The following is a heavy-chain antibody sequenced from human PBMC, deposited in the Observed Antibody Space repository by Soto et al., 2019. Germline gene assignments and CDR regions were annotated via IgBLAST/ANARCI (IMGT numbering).Heavy chain of an antibody. Sequence: QVTLKESGPFLVKPTETLTLSCAVSGFSLSTCRLCVSLVRQPPGKALEWLAHIFSDEEISYSTSLQSRLPGSYDTSGRQMVLSMTSVDPVDTGRYYSVRVNADSYQFCYAMDVCCQVTTVTV. CDR3: VRVNADSYQFCYAMDV. CDR1: GFSLSTCRLC. CDR2: IFSDEEI. V-gene: IGHV2-26*01. J-gene: IGHJ3*01. D-gene: IGHD2-15*01.